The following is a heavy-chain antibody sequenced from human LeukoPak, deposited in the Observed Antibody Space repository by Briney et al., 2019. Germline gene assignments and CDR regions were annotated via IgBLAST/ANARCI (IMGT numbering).Heavy chain of an antibody. D-gene: IGHD6-6*01. CDR1: GGSIGRGSYY. J-gene: IGHJ5*02. Sequence: SQTLSLTCAVSGGSIGRGSYYWAWIRQPAGKAPEWIGRIFSTGSTSYNPSLKSRVTILVDTSKNQFSLKLSSVTAADTAVYYCAREGIGSSSGTWGQGTLVTVSS. V-gene: IGHV4-61*02. CDR2: IFSTGST. CDR3: AREGIGSSSGT.